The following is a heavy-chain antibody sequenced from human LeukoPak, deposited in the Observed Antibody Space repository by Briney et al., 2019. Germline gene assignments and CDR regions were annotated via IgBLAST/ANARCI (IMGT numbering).Heavy chain of an antibody. J-gene: IGHJ4*02. CDR1: GFTFSSYS. CDR2: ISSSSSTI. Sequence: GGSLRLSCAASGFTFSSYSMNWVRQAPGKGLEWVSYISSSSSTIYYADSVKGRFTISRDNAKNSVYLQMNSLGAEDTALYYCARGRGCSSLSCYPDYWGQGTLVTVSS. D-gene: IGHD2-2*01. V-gene: IGHV3-48*01. CDR3: ARGRGCSSLSCYPDY.